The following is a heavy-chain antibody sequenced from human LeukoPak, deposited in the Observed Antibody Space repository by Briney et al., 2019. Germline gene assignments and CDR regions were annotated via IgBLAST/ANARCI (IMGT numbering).Heavy chain of an antibody. D-gene: IGHD3-10*01. CDR3: ARVPYYYGSGSYYPYFDY. CDR2: INSDGSST. CDR1: GFTFSSYW. V-gene: IGHV3-74*01. J-gene: IGHJ4*02. Sequence: GGSLRLSCAASGFTFSSYWMHWVRQAPGKGLVWVSRINSDGSSTSYADSVKGRFTISRDNAKNTLYLQMNSLRAEDTAVYYCARVPYYYGSGSYYPYFDYWGQGTLDTVSS.